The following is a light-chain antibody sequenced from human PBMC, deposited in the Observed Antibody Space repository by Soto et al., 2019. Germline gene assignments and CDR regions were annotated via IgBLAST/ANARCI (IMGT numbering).Light chain of an antibody. CDR1: QSVSSK. J-gene: IGKJ5*01. CDR3: QQYSNWPPIT. V-gene: IGKV3-15*01. CDR2: DTS. Sequence: EMVMTQSPATLSVSPGERATLSCRASQSVSSKLAWYQQKPGQAPRLFIYDTSTRATGIPARFSGSGSGTEFTLTISSLQSEDFAVYYCQQYSNWPPITFGQGTRLEI.